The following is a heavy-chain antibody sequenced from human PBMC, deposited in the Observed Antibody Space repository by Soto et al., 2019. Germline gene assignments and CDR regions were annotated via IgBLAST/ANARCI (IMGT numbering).Heavy chain of an antibody. D-gene: IGHD2-8*01. CDR2: IYYSGST. Sequence: SETLSLTCTGSGGSISSYYWSWIRQPPGKGLEWIGYIYYSGSTNYNPSLKSRVTISVDTSRNQFSLKLSSVTAADTAVYYCASLNCTNGVCPPNYYYYYMDVWGKGTTVT. J-gene: IGHJ6*03. CDR3: ASLNCTNGVCPPNYYYYYMDV. V-gene: IGHV4-59*01. CDR1: GGSISSYY.